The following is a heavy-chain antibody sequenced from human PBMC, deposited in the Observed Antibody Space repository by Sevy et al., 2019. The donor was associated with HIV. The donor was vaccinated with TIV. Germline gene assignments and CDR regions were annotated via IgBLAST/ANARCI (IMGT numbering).Heavy chain of an antibody. D-gene: IGHD3-3*01. Sequence: TLSLTCAISGDSVSNNIAAWNWIRQSPSRGLEWLGRTYYKSEWYNDYAVSVRGRIVISPDTSKNQFSLQLNSVTPDDTAVYYCALEFWGGNGWGQGTLVTVSS. CDR2: TYYKSEWYN. J-gene: IGHJ4*02. CDR1: GDSVSNNIAA. CDR3: ALEFWGGNG. V-gene: IGHV6-1*01.